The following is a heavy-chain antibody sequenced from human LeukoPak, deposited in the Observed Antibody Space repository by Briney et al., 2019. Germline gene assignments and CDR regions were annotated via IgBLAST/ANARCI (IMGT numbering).Heavy chain of an antibody. J-gene: IGHJ4*02. CDR1: GYTFSSYG. V-gene: IGHV1-18*01. CDR2: LSGYDGNT. CDR3: ARDNKVAAGSGFDY. D-gene: IGHD6-13*01. Sequence: ASVKVSFKASGYTFSSYGISWVRQAPGQGPEWMGWLSGYDGNTNYAQKVQGRVTLTTDTSTSTAYMELRSLRSDDTAFYYCARDNKVAAGSGFDYWGQGTLVTVSS.